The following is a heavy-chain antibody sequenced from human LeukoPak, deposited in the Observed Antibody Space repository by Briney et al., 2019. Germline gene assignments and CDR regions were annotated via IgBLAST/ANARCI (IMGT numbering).Heavy chain of an antibody. CDR1: GYSLTELA. CDR3: ATFQAYANSGHLRPYFDY. Sequence: ASVKVSCKVSGYSLTELAIHWVRQAPGKGLEWMGGSDPEDVKTSFAEKFQGRVTFTEDTSTDTAFMELSRLRSDDTAVYYCATFQAYANSGHLRPYFDYWGQGTLVTVSS. D-gene: IGHD3-22*01. CDR2: SDPEDVKT. V-gene: IGHV1-24*01. J-gene: IGHJ4*02.